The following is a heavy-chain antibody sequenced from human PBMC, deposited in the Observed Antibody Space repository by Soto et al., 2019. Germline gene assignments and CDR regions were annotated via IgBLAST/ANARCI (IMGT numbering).Heavy chain of an antibody. CDR3: LRTTYCSVSSRYTRCFDD. V-gene: IGHV3-72*01. CDR2: SRDKAQGCST. D-gene: IGHD3-22*01. Sequence: GGSLGMPSRASALTLSDYYIDWVRQAPGKGLEWVGRSRDKAQGCSTEYAASVKGRFTTSRDDSKNSVYLQMNSLKTEATAVYYSLRTTYCSVSSRYTRCFDDWGQGTLVAASS. J-gene: IGHJ4*02. CDR1: ALTLSDYY.